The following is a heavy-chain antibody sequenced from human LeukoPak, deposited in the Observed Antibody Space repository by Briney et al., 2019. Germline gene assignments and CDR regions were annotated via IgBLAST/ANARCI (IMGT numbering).Heavy chain of an antibody. J-gene: IGHJ4*02. D-gene: IGHD3-9*01. CDR3: AREGYDILTGRQPIDY. V-gene: IGHV3-11*04. Sequence: GGSLRLSCAASGFTFSDYYMSWIRQAPGKGLEWVSYISSSGSTIYYADSVKGRFTISRDNAKNSLYLQMNSLRAEDTAVYYCAREGYDILTGRQPIDYWGQGTLVTVSS. CDR2: ISSSGSTI. CDR1: GFTFSDYY.